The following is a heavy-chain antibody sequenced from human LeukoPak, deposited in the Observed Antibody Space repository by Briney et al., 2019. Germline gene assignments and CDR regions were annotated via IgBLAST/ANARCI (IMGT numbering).Heavy chain of an antibody. J-gene: IGHJ4*02. D-gene: IGHD3-22*01. Sequence: ASVKISCKVSGYTFTDYYMHWVQQAPGKGLEWMGLVDPEDGETIYAEKFQGRVTITADTSTDTAYMELSSLGSEDTAVYYCATGLGSGYPEYYFDYWGQGTLVTVSS. CDR2: VDPEDGET. V-gene: IGHV1-69-2*01. CDR3: ATGLGSGYPEYYFDY. CDR1: GYTFTDYY.